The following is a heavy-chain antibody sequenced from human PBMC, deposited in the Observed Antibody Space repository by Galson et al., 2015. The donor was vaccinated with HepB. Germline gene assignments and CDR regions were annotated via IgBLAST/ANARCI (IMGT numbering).Heavy chain of an antibody. D-gene: IGHD3-22*01. CDR2: ISYDGSNK. Sequence: SLRLSCAASGFTFSSYAMHWVRQAPGKGLEWVAVISYDGSNKYYADSVKGRFTISRDNSKNTLYLQMNSLRAEDTAVYYCARAASVIVVVDFDYWGQGTLVTVSS. J-gene: IGHJ4*02. V-gene: IGHV3-30*04. CDR3: ARAASVIVVVDFDY. CDR1: GFTFSSYA.